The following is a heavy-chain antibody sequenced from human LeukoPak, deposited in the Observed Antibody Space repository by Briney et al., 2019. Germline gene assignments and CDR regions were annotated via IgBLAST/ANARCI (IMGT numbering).Heavy chain of an antibody. D-gene: IGHD3-10*01. CDR1: GYTFTGYY. Sequence: ASVKVSCKASGYTFTGYYIHWVRQAPGQGLEWMGRINPNSGGTNSAQKFQDRVTMTRDTSINTAYMELNRLRSDDTAVYYCARQEITMVRGVKGPDYYYMDVWGKGTTVIVSS. CDR2: INPNSGGT. J-gene: IGHJ6*03. V-gene: IGHV1-2*06. CDR3: ARQEITMVRGVKGPDYYYMDV.